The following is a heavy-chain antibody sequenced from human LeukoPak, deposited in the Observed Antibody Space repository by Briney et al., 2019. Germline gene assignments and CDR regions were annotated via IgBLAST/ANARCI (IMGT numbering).Heavy chain of an antibody. Sequence: PGGSLRLSCAASGFTFSSYAMTWVRQAPGKGLEWVSVIYSGGTTYYADSVEGRFTISRDNSKNTLFLQMNSLRAEDTAVYYCARELVVTAGDHYYYGMDVWGQGTTVTVSS. V-gene: IGHV3-53*01. J-gene: IGHJ6*02. D-gene: IGHD2-8*02. CDR3: ARELVVTAGDHYYYGMDV. CDR2: IYSGGTT. CDR1: GFTFSSYA.